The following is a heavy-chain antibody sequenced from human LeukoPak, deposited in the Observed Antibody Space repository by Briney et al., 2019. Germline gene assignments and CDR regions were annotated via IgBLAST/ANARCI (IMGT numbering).Heavy chain of an antibody. Sequence: SETLSLTCIVSGGSISSYYWSWIRQPPGKGLEWIGYIYYSGSTYYNPSLKSRVTISVDTSKNQFSLKLSSVTAADTAVYYCAREYGSSWYEYYFDYWGQGTLVTVSS. CDR1: GGSISSYY. V-gene: IGHV4-59*12. CDR3: AREYGSSWYEYYFDY. D-gene: IGHD6-13*01. J-gene: IGHJ4*02. CDR2: IYYSGST.